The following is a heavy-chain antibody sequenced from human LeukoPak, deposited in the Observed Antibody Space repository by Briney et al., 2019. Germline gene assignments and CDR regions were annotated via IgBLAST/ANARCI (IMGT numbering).Heavy chain of an antibody. CDR3: ARDPLTGTLAFDI. D-gene: IGHD1-20*01. Sequence: GGSLRLSCAASGFTFSSYAMSWVRQAPGKGLEWVSAISGSGGSTYYADSVKGRFTISRDNAKSSLYLQMNSLRAEDTAVYYCARDPLTGTLAFDIWGQGTMVTVSS. CDR2: ISGSGGST. V-gene: IGHV3-23*01. CDR1: GFTFSSYA. J-gene: IGHJ3*02.